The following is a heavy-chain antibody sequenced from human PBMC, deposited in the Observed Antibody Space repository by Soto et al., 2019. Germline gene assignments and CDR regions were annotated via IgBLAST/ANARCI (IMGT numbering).Heavy chain of an antibody. CDR2: IHYSVATP. D-gene: IGHD3-16*01. CDR3: ARGGPDLATIGLFDY. J-gene: IGHJ4*02. Sequence: QVQLVQSGAELKRPGASVKVSCKASGYTFTNYYMHWVRKPHGQGLEWKGVIHYSVATPTYAQKFQGRVTIARDTSKSTVYVELSSLTAEDTAVYYCARGGPDLATIGLFDYWGQGTLVTVSS. CDR1: GYTFTNYY. V-gene: IGHV1-46*01.